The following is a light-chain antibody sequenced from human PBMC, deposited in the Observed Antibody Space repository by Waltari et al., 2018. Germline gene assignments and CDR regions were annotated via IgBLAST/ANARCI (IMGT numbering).Light chain of an antibody. Sequence: SSALTQDPAVSVALGQTVRITCQGDRLRAYYANWYQQKPGQAPLLVMYGKNNRPSGIPDRFSGSYSGDTASLTITGAQAEDEGAYYCNSRDSSGHPFVFGTGTKVTVL. V-gene: IGLV3-19*01. J-gene: IGLJ1*01. CDR1: RLRAYY. CDR3: NSRDSSGHPFV. CDR2: GKN.